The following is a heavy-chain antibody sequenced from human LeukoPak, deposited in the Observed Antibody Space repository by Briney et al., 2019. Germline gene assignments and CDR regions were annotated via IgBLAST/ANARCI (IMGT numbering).Heavy chain of an antibody. CDR1: GGSISSGDYY. CDR3: ARGGGSSWYPSLFDY. CDR2: IYYSGST. D-gene: IGHD6-13*01. V-gene: IGHV4-30-4*08. Sequence: SQTLSLTCTVSGGSISSGDYYWSWIRQPPGKGLEWIGYIYYSGSTYYNPSLKSRVTISVDTSKNQFSLKLSSVTAADTAVYYCARGGGSSWYPSLFDYWGQGTLATVSS. J-gene: IGHJ4*02.